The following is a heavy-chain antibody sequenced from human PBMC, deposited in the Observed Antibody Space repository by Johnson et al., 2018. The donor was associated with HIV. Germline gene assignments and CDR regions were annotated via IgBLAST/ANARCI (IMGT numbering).Heavy chain of an antibody. CDR2: IFTVGDV. V-gene: IGHV3-66*02. CDR1: GITVSSNY. CDR3: ARDGGDMVTRGSFDV. D-gene: IGHD5-18*01. Sequence: VQLVESGGGLVQPGGSLRLSCAASGITVSSNYMSWVRQAPGKGLEWVSVIFTVGDVYYAASVKGRLTISRHNSKNILYLQMNSLRPEDTAVYYCARDGGDMVTRGSFDVWGQGTVVTVSS. J-gene: IGHJ3*01.